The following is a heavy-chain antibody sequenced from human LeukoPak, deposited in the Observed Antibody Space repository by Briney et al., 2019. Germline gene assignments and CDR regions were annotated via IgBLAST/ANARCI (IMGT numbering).Heavy chain of an antibody. J-gene: IGHJ4*02. CDR1: GGSITSDNYF. Sequence: SETLSLTCTVSGGSITSDNYFWSWIRQPAGKGLEWIGRMSTSGSTNYNPSLKSRVTISVDTSKNQFSLKLSSVTAADTAVYYCARRDSSGWYPDYWGQGTLVTVSS. D-gene: IGHD6-19*01. CDR2: MSTSGST. V-gene: IGHV4-61*02. CDR3: ARRDSSGWYPDY.